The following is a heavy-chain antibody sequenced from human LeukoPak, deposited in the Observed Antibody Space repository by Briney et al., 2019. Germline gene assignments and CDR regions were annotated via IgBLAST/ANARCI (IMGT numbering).Heavy chain of an antibody. J-gene: IGHJ4*02. D-gene: IGHD3-22*01. V-gene: IGHV4-30-4*08. Sequence: SETLSLTCTVSGGSISSSRYYWGWIRQPPGKGLEWIGYIYYSGSTYYNPSLKSRVTISVDTSKNQFSLKLSSVTAADTAVYYCARLAYYYDSSGYYLFDYWGQGTLVTVSS. CDR2: IYYSGST. CDR3: ARLAYYYDSSGYYLFDY. CDR1: GGSISSSRYY.